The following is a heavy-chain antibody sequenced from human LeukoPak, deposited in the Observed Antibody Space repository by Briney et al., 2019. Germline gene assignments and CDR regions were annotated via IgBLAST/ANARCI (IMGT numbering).Heavy chain of an antibody. CDR1: GFKFDAYP. CDR3: AKGKINHDGAFDI. Sequence: GGSLRLSCAASGFKFDAYPMSWVHQAPGKGLEWVSSISDSGGSTHYAESVRGRFSLSRDNFEKTLHLQMNRLRAEDTAVYYCAKGKINHDGAFDIWGQGTRVIVAS. V-gene: IGHV3-23*01. J-gene: IGHJ3*02. D-gene: IGHD1-14*01. CDR2: ISDSGGST.